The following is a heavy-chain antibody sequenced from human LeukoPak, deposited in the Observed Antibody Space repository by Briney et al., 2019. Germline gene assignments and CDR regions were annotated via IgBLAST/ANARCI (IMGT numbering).Heavy chain of an antibody. V-gene: IGHV3-23*01. CDR3: ARSVPDYTRFDY. Sequence: GGSLRLSCVASGFTFSDYAMNWVHQAPGKGLEWVSTFKTNSGQVYHAESVRGRFTISRDNSKNTVYLQMSSLRAEDTALYYCARSVPDYTRFDYWGQGALVTVST. CDR2: FKTNSGQV. D-gene: IGHD4-11*01. J-gene: IGHJ4*02. CDR1: GFTFSDYA.